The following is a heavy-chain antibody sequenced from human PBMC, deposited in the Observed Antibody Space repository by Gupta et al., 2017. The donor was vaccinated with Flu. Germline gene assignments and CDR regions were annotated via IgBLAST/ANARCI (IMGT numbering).Heavy chain of an antibody. J-gene: IGHJ4*02. V-gene: IGHV3-7*01. D-gene: IGHD3-10*01. CDR1: GFTFSDSW. CDR3: ARNRGWEQFDY. Sequence: EVQLVESGGGLVQPGGSLRLSCAASGFTFSDSWMNWVHQAQGKGLEWVAKINQEGSTKNYVDPLKGRLTVSRDNAKNSLYLQRDSLRAEDTAVYFCARNRGWEQFDYWGQGTLVTVSS. CDR2: INQEGSTK.